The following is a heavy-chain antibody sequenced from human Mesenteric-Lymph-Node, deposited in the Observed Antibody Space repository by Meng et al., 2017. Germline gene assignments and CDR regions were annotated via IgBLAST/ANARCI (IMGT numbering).Heavy chain of an antibody. CDR1: GFTFSTYW. CDR3: ASLDNSSYFVH. Sequence: GESLKISCAASGFTFSTYWMSWVRQAPGKGLEWVANIKQDGSEKNYGDSVKGRFTISRDNAKNSLYLQMSSLRAEDKAIYYCASLDNSSYFVHWGQGTLVTVSS. D-gene: IGHD3-22*01. J-gene: IGHJ4*02. CDR2: IKQDGSEK. V-gene: IGHV3-7*01.